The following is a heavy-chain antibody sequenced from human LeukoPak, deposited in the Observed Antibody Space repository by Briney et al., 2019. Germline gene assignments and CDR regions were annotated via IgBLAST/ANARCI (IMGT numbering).Heavy chain of an antibody. V-gene: IGHV3-23*01. J-gene: IGHJ4*02. CDR1: GFTFSSYA. CDR2: ISGSGGST. Sequence: PGGSLRLSCAASGFTFSSYAMSWVRQAPGKGLEWVSAISGSGGSTYYADSVKSRFTISRDNSKNTLYLQMNSLRAEDTAVYYCAKDGEYYDFWSGYYKSNYFDYWGQGTLVTVSS. CDR3: AKDGEYYDFWSGYYKSNYFDY. D-gene: IGHD3-3*01.